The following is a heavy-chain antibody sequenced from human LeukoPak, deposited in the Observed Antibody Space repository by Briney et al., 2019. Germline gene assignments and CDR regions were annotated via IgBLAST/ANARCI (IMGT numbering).Heavy chain of an antibody. CDR2: IYYSGST. J-gene: IGHJ3*01. D-gene: IGHD5-24*01. Sequence: PSETLSLTCTVSGGSISSYYWSWIRQPPGKGLEWIGYIYYSGSTNYNPSLKSRVTISVDTSKNQFSLKLSSVTAADTAVYYCARDASLQTGAFDVWGQGTMVTVSS. CDR3: ARDASLQTGAFDV. CDR1: GGSISSYY. V-gene: IGHV4-59*12.